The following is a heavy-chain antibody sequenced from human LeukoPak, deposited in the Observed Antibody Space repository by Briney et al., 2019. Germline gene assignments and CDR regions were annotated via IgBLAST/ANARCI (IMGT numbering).Heavy chain of an antibody. CDR3: ARVPSSSSGPYYYGMDV. V-gene: IGHV1-69*13. CDR1: GGTFSSYA. CDR2: IIPIFGTA. Sequence: SVKVSCKASGGTFSSYAISWVRQAPGQGLEWMGGIIPIFGTANYAQKFQGRVTITADESTSTAYMGLSSLRSEDTAVYYCARVPSSSSGPYYYGMDVWGQGTTVTVSS. D-gene: IGHD6-6*01. J-gene: IGHJ6*02.